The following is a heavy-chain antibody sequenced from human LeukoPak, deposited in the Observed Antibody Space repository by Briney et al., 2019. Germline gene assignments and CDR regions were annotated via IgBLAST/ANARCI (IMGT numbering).Heavy chain of an antibody. CDR2: IIPIFGTA. J-gene: IGHJ6*04. V-gene: IGHV1-69*13. CDR1: GGTFSSYA. Sequence: ASVKVSCKASGGTFSSYAISWVRQAPGQGLEWMGGIIPIFGTANYAQKFQGRVTITADESTSTAYMGLSSLRSEDTAVYYCARADGRMDGSGSNYNRYYYYGMDVWGKGTTVTVSS. D-gene: IGHD3-10*01. CDR3: ARADGRMDGSGSNYNRYYYYGMDV.